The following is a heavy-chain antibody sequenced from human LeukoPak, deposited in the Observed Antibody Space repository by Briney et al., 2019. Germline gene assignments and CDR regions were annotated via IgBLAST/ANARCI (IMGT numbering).Heavy chain of an antibody. J-gene: IGHJ6*03. CDR2: INHSGST. Sequence: SETLSLTCAAYGGSFSGYYWSWIRQPPGKGLEWIGEINHSGSTNYNPSLKGRVTISADTSKNQFSLKLSSVTAADTAVYYCARVRRAIYYYYYMDVWGKGTTVTVSS. CDR1: GGSFSGYY. D-gene: IGHD1-14*01. V-gene: IGHV4-34*01. CDR3: ARVRRAIYYYYYMDV.